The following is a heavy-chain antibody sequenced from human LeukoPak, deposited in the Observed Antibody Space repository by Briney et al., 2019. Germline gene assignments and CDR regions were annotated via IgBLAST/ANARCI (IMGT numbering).Heavy chain of an antibody. CDR1: GFIFSSYG. J-gene: IGHJ4*02. Sequence: TGGSLRLSCAASGFIFSSYGMSWVRQAPGKGLEWVSAISDSGGSTYYADSVKGRFTISRDNSKNTLYLQMNSLRAEDTALYHCARRGGLPAAPDYWGQGTLVTVSS. D-gene: IGHD2-2*01. V-gene: IGHV3-23*01. CDR3: ARRGGLPAAPDY. CDR2: ISDSGGST.